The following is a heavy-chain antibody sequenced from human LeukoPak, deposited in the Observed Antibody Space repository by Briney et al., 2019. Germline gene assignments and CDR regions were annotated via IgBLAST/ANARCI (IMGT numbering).Heavy chain of an antibody. CDR3: ARNGTRSVSDFYYYMDV. Sequence: SETLSLTCTVSGDSISSGSYCWRWLRQSPGKGLEWIGHLYHNGGTNYNPSLKSRVTMSLDTSKNQFSLRVNSVTAADSAVYYCARNGTRSVSDFYYYMDVWGKGTTVTVSS. CDR2: LYHNGGT. CDR1: GDSISSGSYC. J-gene: IGHJ6*03. V-gene: IGHV4-61*01. D-gene: IGHD3-10*01.